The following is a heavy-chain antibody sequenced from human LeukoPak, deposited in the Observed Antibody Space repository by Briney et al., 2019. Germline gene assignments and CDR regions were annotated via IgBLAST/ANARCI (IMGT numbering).Heavy chain of an antibody. CDR3: AKMQGYFDY. CDR2: ITSSGETT. V-gene: IGHV3-23*01. Sequence: PGGSLRLSCAACGSIPFNSYSMPWVRQAPGKGLEWVSAITSSGETTYYADSVKGRFTISTDNSKNMVYLQMNRLRAEDAATYFRAKMQGYFDYWGQGSLVTVSS. J-gene: IGHJ4*02. CDR1: GSIPFNSYS.